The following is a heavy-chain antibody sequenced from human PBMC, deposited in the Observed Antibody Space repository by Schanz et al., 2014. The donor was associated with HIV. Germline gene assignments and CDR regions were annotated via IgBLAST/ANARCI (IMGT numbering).Heavy chain of an antibody. D-gene: IGHD3-16*01. V-gene: IGHV3-48*04. Sequence: QVLESGGGLVQTGGSLRLSCVASGFTFSDFSMNWVRRAPGKGLEWVSSLSGSGSNIYYADSVKGRFTISRDNAKNSLFLQMESLRAGDTAVYYCARDGGEVWGQGTTVTVS. CDR1: GFTFSDFS. CDR3: ARDGGEV. J-gene: IGHJ6*02. CDR2: LSGSGSNI.